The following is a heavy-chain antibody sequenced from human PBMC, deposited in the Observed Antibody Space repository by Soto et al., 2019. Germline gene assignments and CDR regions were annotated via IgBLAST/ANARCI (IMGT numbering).Heavy chain of an antibody. CDR1: GGTFSSYT. D-gene: IGHD5-18*01. CDR2: IIPILGIA. Sequence: QVQLVQSGAEVKKPGSSVKVSCKASGGTFSSYTISWVRHAPGEGLEWMGRIIPILGIANYAQKFQGRVTITADKSTSKAYMELSSLRSEHTAVYYCARDPMATAGDYYFDYWGQGTLVTVSS. J-gene: IGHJ4*02. CDR3: ARDPMATAGDYYFDY. V-gene: IGHV1-69*08.